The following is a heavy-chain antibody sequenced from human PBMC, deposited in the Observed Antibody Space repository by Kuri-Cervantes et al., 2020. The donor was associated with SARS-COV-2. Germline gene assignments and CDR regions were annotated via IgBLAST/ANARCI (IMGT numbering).Heavy chain of an antibody. CDR2: ISYDGSNK. CDR1: GFTFSSYA. Sequence: GGSLRLSCAASGFTFSSYAMHWVRQAPGKGLEWVAVISYDGSNKYYADSVKGRFTISRDNSKNALYLQMNSLRAEDTAVYYCARSAPPGIAAAGVDWYFVYWGQGTLVTVSS. J-gene: IGHJ4*02. CDR3: ARSAPPGIAAAGVDWYFVY. V-gene: IGHV3-30-3*01. D-gene: IGHD6-13*01.